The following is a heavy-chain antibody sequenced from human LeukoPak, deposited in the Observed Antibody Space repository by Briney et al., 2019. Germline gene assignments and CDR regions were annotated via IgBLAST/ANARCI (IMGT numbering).Heavy chain of an antibody. CDR3: ARVVSDCGGARCYKGCLDY. CDR2: IHYSGST. Sequence: SETLSLTCSVSGASISSGDYFWTWIRQHPGKGLEWIGYIHYSGSTYYNPSLRSRMIISVDTSKNQFSLQLSSVTAADTAVYYCARVVSDCGGARCYKGCLDYWGQGTLVTVSS. V-gene: IGHV4-31*03. D-gene: IGHD2-2*02. CDR1: GASISSGDYF. J-gene: IGHJ4*02.